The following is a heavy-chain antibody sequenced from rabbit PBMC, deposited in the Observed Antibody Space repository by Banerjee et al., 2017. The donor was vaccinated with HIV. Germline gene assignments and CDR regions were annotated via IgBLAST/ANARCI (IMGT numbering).Heavy chain of an antibody. CDR1: GFTLSSRYY. CDR3: AREGANSAGFYL. V-gene: IGHV1S40*01. Sequence: QSLEESGGDLVKPGASLTLTCKASGFTLSSRYYMCWVRQAPGKGPEWIACIDTSRGSTYYASWAKCRFTISKPSSTTVTLQMTSLTAADTATYFCAREGANSAGFYLWGPGTLVTVS. J-gene: IGHJ4*01. CDR2: IDTSRGST. D-gene: IGHD7-1*01.